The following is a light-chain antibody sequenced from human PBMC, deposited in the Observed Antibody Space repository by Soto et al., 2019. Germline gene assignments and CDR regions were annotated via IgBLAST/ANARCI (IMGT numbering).Light chain of an antibody. Sequence: QSVLTQPPSLSGAPGQRVTISCTGSSSNIGAGYDVHWYQQLPGTAPKLLIYGNSNRPSGVPDRFSGSKSGTSASLAITGLQAEDEADYYCQSYDSSLSPWVFGGGTKLTVL. CDR1: SSNIGAGYD. J-gene: IGLJ3*02. CDR2: GNS. CDR3: QSYDSSLSPWV. V-gene: IGLV1-40*01.